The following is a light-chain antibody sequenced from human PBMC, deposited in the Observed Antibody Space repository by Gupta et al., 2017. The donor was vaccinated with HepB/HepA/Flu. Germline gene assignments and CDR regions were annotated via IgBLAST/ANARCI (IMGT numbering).Light chain of an antibody. Sequence: QSALTQPPSASGSPGQSVTISCTGTSSDVGGYNHVSWYQQHPGTAPKLMIFEVNQRPSGVPDRFSGTKSGNTASLTVSGLQADDEANYYCSSYAGSNNVVFGGGTKLTVL. CDR2: EVN. V-gene: IGLV2-8*01. CDR1: SSDVGGYNH. CDR3: SSYAGSNNVV. J-gene: IGLJ2*01.